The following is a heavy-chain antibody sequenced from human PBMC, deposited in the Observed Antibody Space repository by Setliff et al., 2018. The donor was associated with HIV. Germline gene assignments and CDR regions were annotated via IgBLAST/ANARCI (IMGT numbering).Heavy chain of an antibody. D-gene: IGHD3-22*01. CDR3: ARCIVPVAGGYYCFEY. J-gene: IGHJ4*02. V-gene: IGHV4-39*01. Sequence: SETLSLTCTVSGGSINSTSYYWGWIRQPPGNGLEWIGSIYHTGSTYYKPSLKSRVTISVDTSKNQFSLRLSSVAAGDTAVYYCARCIVPVAGGYYCFEYWGQGTLVTVSS. CDR2: IYHTGST. CDR1: GGSINSTSYY.